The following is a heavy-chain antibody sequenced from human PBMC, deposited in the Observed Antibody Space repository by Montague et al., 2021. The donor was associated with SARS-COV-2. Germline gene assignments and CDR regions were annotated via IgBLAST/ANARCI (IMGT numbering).Heavy chain of an antibody. Sequence: SETLSLTCVVSDXSLSSSTWWSWVRQSPGKGLEWIGETYLSGFTHYNPSVKSRVTISLDDSRSQFSLRLTSVTAADTAVYFCARGGLGNRGFDYWGQGALVTVSS. CDR1: DXSLSSSTW. CDR2: TYLSGFT. D-gene: IGHD3/OR15-3a*01. V-gene: IGHV4-4*02. CDR3: ARGGLGNRGFDY. J-gene: IGHJ4*02.